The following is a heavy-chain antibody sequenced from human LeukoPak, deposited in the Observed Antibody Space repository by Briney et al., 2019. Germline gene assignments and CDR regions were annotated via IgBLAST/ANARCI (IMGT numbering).Heavy chain of an antibody. CDR1: GFSFSSYG. CDR2: IRYDGSNK. D-gene: IGHD3-10*01. J-gene: IGHJ4*02. CDR3: AKDRRDGSGSYLLDY. V-gene: IGHV3-30*02. Sequence: PGGSLRLSCAASGFSFSSYGMHWVRQAPGKGLEWVAFIRYDGSNKYHADSVKGRFTISRGNSKNTLHLQMNSLRAEDTAVYNCAKDRRDGSGSYLLDYWGQGTLVTVSS.